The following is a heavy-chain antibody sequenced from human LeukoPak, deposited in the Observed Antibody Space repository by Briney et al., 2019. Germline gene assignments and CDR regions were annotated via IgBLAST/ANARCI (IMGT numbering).Heavy chain of an antibody. CDR2: INPSGGST. Sequence: ASVKVSCKASGYTFTSYYMHWVRQAPGRGLEWMGIINPSGGSTSYAQKFQGRVTMTRYMSTSTVYMELSSLRSEDTAFYYCATDHSMANTAWWFDPWGQGTLVTVSS. V-gene: IGHV1-46*01. D-gene: IGHD5-24*01. J-gene: IGHJ5*02. CDR1: GYTFTSYY. CDR3: ATDHSMANTAWWFDP.